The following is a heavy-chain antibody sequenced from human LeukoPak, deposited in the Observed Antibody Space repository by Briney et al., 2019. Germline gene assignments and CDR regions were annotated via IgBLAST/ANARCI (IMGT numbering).Heavy chain of an antibody. Sequence: SETLSLTCTVSGDSISSYYWSWIRQPPGKRLEWIGYMYYSGNVNYNPSLKSRVTISIDTSTNQFSLKLSSVTAADTAVYYCARHPSDRIVGATVFDYRGQGTLVTVSS. CDR2: MYYSGNV. D-gene: IGHD1-26*01. J-gene: IGHJ4*02. V-gene: IGHV4-59*01. CDR3: ARHPSDRIVGATVFDY. CDR1: GDSISSYY.